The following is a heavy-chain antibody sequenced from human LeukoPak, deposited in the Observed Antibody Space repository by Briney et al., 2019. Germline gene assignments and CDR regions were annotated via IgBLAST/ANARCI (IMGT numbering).Heavy chain of an antibody. D-gene: IGHD4-23*01. Sequence: SETLSLTCSVSGGSISSDYWSWIRQPAGKGLEWIGRIYDVATTDYNPSLKSRVSMSLDTSRNQFSLKLTSVTAADTAVYYCARESFTVITPGAFDIWGQGTVVTVSS. J-gene: IGHJ3*02. CDR2: IYDVATT. CDR1: GGSISSDY. CDR3: ARESFTVITPGAFDI. V-gene: IGHV4-4*07.